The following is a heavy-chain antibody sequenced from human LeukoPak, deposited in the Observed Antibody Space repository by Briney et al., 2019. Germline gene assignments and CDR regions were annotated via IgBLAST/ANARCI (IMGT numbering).Heavy chain of an antibody. CDR1: GFTFSSYG. J-gene: IGHJ4*02. V-gene: IGHV3-30*18. CDR2: ISYDGSNK. Sequence: PGGSLRLSCVASGFTFSSYGMHWVRQAPGKGLEWVAVISYDGSNKYYADSVKGRFTISRDNSKNTLYLQMNSLRADDTAVYYCAKLEEEYGYATPGFDYWGQGTLVTVSS. CDR3: AKLEEEYGYATPGFDY. D-gene: IGHD5-12*01.